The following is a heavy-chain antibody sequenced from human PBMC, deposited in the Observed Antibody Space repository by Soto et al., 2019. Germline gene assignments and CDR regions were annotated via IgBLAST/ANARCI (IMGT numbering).Heavy chain of an antibody. CDR1: GFTFSGYG. CDR2: ISFEGSKK. J-gene: IGHJ5*02. V-gene: IGHV3-30*18. D-gene: IGHD6-6*01. CDR3: AKGRSSSARYFDT. Sequence: QVQLVESGGGVVQPGRSLRLSCAASGFTFSGYGMHWVRQAPGKGLEWVAVISFEGSKKYYANSVEGRFTISRDNSKNTLFLQMNSLRDEDTAVYYCAKGRSSSARYFDTWGQGTVVTVSS.